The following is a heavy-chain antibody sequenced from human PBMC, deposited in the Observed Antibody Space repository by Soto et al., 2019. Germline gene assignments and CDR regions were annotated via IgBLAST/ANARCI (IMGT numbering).Heavy chain of an antibody. J-gene: IGHJ4*01. Sequence: PGVSLRLSCAASGFTFSNDWMSWVRQAPGKGLEWVANIKEDGSDKYYVGSVKGRFTISRDNANNSLYVQMNSLRAEDTAVHYCGSDASRVRRTYYFDYWGPGTLVTVSS. CDR3: GSDASRVRRTYYFDY. CDR2: IKEDGSDK. V-gene: IGHV3-7*03. D-gene: IGHD3-3*01. CDR1: GFTFSNDW.